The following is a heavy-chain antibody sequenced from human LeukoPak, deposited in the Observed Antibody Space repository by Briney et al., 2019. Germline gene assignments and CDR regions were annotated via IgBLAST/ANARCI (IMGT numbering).Heavy chain of an antibody. CDR1: GGSFSGHY. Sequence: PSETLSLTCAVYGGSFSGHYWRWIRHPPGKGLEWIGEINHSGRSNYNPSLKRRVTISVDTSKNQFSVKLSSVTAADTAVYYCARGRRVDYWGQGTLVTVSS. D-gene: IGHD1-14*01. CDR3: ARGRRVDY. CDR2: INHSGRS. V-gene: IGHV4-34*01. J-gene: IGHJ4*02.